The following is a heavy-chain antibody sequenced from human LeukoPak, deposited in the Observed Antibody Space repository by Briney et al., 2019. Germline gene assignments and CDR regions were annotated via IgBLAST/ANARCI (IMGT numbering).Heavy chain of an antibody. Sequence: PSETLSLTCTVSGGSISSSSYYWGWIRQPPGKGLEWIGSIYYSGSTYYNPSLKSRVTISVDTSKNQFSLKLSSVTAADTAVYYCAREVVGATIWINWFDPWGQGTLVTVSS. CDR1: GGSISSSSYY. CDR2: IYYSGST. J-gene: IGHJ5*02. V-gene: IGHV4-39*07. CDR3: AREVVGATIWINWFDP. D-gene: IGHD1-26*01.